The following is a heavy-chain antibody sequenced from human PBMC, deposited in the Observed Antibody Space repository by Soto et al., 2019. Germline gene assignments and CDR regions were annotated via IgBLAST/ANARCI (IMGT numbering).Heavy chain of an antibody. CDR3: ARGARDCSGGSCYPLGTFDI. J-gene: IGHJ3*02. CDR1: GFTFSSYS. D-gene: IGHD2-15*01. V-gene: IGHV3-21*01. CDR2: ISSSSSYI. Sequence: EVQLVESGGGLVKPGGSLRLSCAACGFTFSSYSMNWVRQAPGKGLEWVSSISSSSSYIYYADSVKGRFTISRDNAKNSLYLQMNSLRAEDTAVYYCARGARDCSGGSCYPLGTFDIWGQGTMVTVSS.